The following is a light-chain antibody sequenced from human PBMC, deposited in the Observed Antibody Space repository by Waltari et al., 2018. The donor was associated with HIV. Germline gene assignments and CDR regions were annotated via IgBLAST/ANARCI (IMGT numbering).Light chain of an antibody. V-gene: IGLV6-57*03. J-gene: IGLJ1*01. CDR1: SGNIASNH. Sequence: NFMLTQPHSVSESPGKTVTISCARRSGNIASNHVQWYQPRPGSAPTPVIYEDTQRPSGVPHRLSGSIDSSSNSASLTIYELKTEDEADYYCQSYDSTNPCVFGTGTRVTVL. CDR2: EDT. CDR3: QSYDSTNPCV.